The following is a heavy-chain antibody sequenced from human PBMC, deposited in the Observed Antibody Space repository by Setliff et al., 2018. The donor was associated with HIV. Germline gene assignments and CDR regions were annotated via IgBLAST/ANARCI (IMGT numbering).Heavy chain of an antibody. Sequence: SSETLSLTCTVSGGSISSGSYYWTWIRQPAGKGLEWIGRIYTSGSTNYNPSLKSRVAISPDTSKNQFSLNLNSVTAADTAVYYCARESGSYPYRVLQHWGQGTLVTVSS. J-gene: IGHJ1*01. CDR1: GGSISSGSYY. CDR3: ARESGSYPYRVLQH. CDR2: IYTSGST. V-gene: IGHV4-61*02. D-gene: IGHD1-26*01.